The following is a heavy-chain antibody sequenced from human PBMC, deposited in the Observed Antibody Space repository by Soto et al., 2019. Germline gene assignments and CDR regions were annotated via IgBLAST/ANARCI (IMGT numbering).Heavy chain of an antibody. CDR3: ATRDSSRFY. D-gene: IGHD6-13*01. Sequence: QVQLQESGPGLVKPSGTLSLTCAVSGVSISSHDWWTWVRQPPGKGLGWSGDSHQSGNTNYNSSLESRVTIAVDKSKNQFSLKLSSVTVADTAVYYCATRDSSRFYWGQGTLVTVSS. V-gene: IGHV4-4*02. CDR2: SHQSGNT. CDR1: GVSISSHDW. J-gene: IGHJ4*02.